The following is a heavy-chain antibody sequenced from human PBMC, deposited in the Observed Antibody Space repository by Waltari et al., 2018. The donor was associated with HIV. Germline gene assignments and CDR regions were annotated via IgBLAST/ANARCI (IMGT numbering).Heavy chain of an antibody. V-gene: IGHV3-23*01. CDR2: ISGRGGNK. Sequence: QLLESGGGLVQPGGSLRLSCVASGFTFSNFAMNWVRQAPGPGLEWSSSISGRGGNKVYAYSVKGRISIARDNSKNTVYLQINSLRVDDTAIYYCAKTVPTVTSIFEGFDVWGQGAMVTVSS. CDR3: AKTVPTVTSIFEGFDV. D-gene: IGHD2-21*02. CDR1: GFTFSNFA. J-gene: IGHJ3*01.